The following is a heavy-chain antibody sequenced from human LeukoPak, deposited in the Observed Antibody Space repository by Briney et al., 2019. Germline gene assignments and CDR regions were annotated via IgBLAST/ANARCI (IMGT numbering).Heavy chain of an antibody. CDR1: GGSISSGGHS. V-gene: IGHV4-30-2*01. CDR3: ARAPPGDYYYYGMDV. Sequence: SETLSLTCAVSGGSISSGGHSWSWIRQPPGKGLEWIGYIYHSGSTYYNPSLKSRVTISVDRSKNQFSLKLSSVTAADTAVYYCARAPPGDYYYYGMDVWGQGTTVTVSS. CDR2: IYHSGST. J-gene: IGHJ6*02.